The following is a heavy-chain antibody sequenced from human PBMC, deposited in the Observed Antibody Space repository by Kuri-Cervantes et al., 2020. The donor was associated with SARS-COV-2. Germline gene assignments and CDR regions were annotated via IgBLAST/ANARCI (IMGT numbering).Heavy chain of an antibody. V-gene: IGHV4-34*01. D-gene: IGHD2-2*01. CDR2: IYYSGST. J-gene: IGHJ5*02. Sequence: SQTLSLTCAVYGGSFSGYYWGWIRQPPGKGLEWIGSIYYSGSTYYNPSLKSRVTISVDTSKNQFSLKLSSVTAADTAVYYCARESGGYCSSTSCYFGGWFEPWGQGTLVTVSS. CDR1: GGSFSGYY. CDR3: ARESGGYCSSTSCYFGGWFEP.